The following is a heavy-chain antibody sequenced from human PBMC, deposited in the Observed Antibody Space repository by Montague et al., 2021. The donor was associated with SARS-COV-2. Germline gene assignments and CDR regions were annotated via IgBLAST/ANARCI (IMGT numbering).Heavy chain of an antibody. CDR3: ARKGTNWDY. Sequence: SETLSLTCTVSGASVSSGSYYWSWIRQPPGKGLEWIGNIFYTGSTNYNPSLKSRVTISVDTSRNQFFLNVNSVTAADTAVYYCARKGTNWDYWGQGTLVTVSS. CDR1: GASVSSGSYY. V-gene: IGHV4-61*01. D-gene: IGHD2-8*01. J-gene: IGHJ4*02. CDR2: IFYTGST.